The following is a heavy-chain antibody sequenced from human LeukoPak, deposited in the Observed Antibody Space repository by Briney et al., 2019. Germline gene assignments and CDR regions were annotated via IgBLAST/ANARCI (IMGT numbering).Heavy chain of an antibody. V-gene: IGHV3-30*04. CDR3: ARAIWFGELFDWFDP. Sequence: PGRSLRLSCAASGFTFSSYAMHWVRQAPGKGLEWVAVISYDGSNKYYADSVKGRFTISRDNSKNTLYLQMNSPRAEDTAVYYCARAIWFGELFDWFDPWGQGTLVTVSS. CDR1: GFTFSSYA. CDR2: ISYDGSNK. J-gene: IGHJ5*02. D-gene: IGHD3-10*01.